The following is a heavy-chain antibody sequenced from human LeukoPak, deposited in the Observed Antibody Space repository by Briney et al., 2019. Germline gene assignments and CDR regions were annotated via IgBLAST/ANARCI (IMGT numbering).Heavy chain of an antibody. V-gene: IGHV3-23*01. CDR2: ISGSGTNT. J-gene: IGHJ4*02. D-gene: IGHD3-22*01. Sequence: GGSLRLSCAASGSTFSSYAMNWVCQAPGKGLEWVSGISGSGTNTDYIDSVKGRFTISRDDAKNSLYLQLNSLRAEDTALYYCARVQQYDKFDYWGQGTLVTVSS. CDR1: GSTFSSYA. CDR3: ARVQQYDKFDY.